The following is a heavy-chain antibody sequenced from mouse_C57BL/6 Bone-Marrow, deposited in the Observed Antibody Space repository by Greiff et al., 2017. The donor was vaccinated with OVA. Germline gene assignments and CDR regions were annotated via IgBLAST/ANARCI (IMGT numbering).Heavy chain of an antibody. J-gene: IGHJ1*03. Sequence: VQLQQSGAELVKPGASVKISCKASGYAFSSYWMNWVKQRPGKGLEWIGQIYPGDGDTNYNGKFKGKATLTADKSSSTAYMQLSSLTSEDSAVYFCARGGSSTYWYIDVWGTGTTVTVTS. CDR2: IYPGDGDT. CDR1: GYAFSSYW. V-gene: IGHV1-80*01. CDR3: ARGGSSTYWYIDV. D-gene: IGHD1-1*01.